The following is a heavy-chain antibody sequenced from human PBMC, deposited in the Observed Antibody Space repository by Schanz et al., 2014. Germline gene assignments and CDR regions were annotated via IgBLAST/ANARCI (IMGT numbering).Heavy chain of an antibody. D-gene: IGHD3-22*01. J-gene: IGHJ3*01. CDR3: ARGREVVAKIFDV. V-gene: IGHV3-23*04. Sequence: VQLVESGGGVVQPGRSLRLSCAASGFTFSNHALSWVRQAPGKGLEWVSAISGSGASTHYADSVKGRFIISRDNSKNTLYLQVNSLRAEDTAVYYCARGREVVAKIFDVWGQGTMVTVSS. CDR2: ISGSGAST. CDR1: GFTFSNHA.